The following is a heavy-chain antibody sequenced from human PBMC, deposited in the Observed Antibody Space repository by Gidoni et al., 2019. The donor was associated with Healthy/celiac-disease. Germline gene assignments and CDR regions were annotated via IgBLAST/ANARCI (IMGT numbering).Heavy chain of an antibody. Sequence: EVQLVESGGGLVQPGRSLRLSCAASGFTFDDYAMHWVRQAPGKGLEWVSGISWNSGSICYADSVKGRFTISRDNAKNSLYLQMNSLRAEDTALYYCAKDMGTAAGTSLKDWGQGTLVTVSS. V-gene: IGHV3-9*01. D-gene: IGHD6-13*01. CDR3: AKDMGTAAGTSLKD. CDR2: ISWNSGSI. CDR1: GFTFDDYA. J-gene: IGHJ4*02.